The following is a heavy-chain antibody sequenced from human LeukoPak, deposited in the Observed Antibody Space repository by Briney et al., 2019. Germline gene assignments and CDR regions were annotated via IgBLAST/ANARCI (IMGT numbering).Heavy chain of an antibody. V-gene: IGHV3-43D*03. CDR3: AKDGRGSGTYEGGMDD. J-gene: IGHJ6*02. CDR2: ITWDGDIS. CDR1: GFSFDDYA. D-gene: IGHD1-26*01. Sequence: GGSLRLSCVASGFSFDDYAMHWVRQAPGKGLEWVALITWDGDISYYIDSVKGRFTISRDNNKNSLYLEMHSLRVEDTALYWCAKDGRGSGTYEGGMDDWGQGTTVIVSS.